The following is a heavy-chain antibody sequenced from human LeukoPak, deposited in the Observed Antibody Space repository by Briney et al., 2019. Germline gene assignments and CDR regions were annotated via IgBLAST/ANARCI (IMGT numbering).Heavy chain of an antibody. CDR1: GGSISSYY. V-gene: IGHV4-59*01. CDR3: ARGHYDILTGPPYYFDY. Sequence: KPSETLSLTCTVSGGSISSYYWSWIRQPPGKGLEWIGYIYYSGSTNYNPSLKSRVTISVDTSKNQFSLKLSSVTAADTAVYYCARGHYDILTGPPYYFDYWGQGTLVTVSS. J-gene: IGHJ4*02. CDR2: IYYSGST. D-gene: IGHD3-9*01.